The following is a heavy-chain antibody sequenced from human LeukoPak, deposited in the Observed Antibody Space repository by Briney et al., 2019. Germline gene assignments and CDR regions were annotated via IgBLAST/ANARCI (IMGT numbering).Heavy chain of an antibody. CDR2: ISSSGSTI. CDR1: GFTFSSYE. Sequence: GGSLRLSCAASGFTFSSYEMNWVRQAPGKGLEWVSYISSSGSTIYYADSVKGRFTISRDNAKNSLYLQMNSLRAEDTAVYYCARDRSGITMVRGVTNWFDPWGQGTLVTVSS. V-gene: IGHV3-48*03. CDR3: ARDRSGITMVRGVTNWFDP. J-gene: IGHJ5*02. D-gene: IGHD3-10*01.